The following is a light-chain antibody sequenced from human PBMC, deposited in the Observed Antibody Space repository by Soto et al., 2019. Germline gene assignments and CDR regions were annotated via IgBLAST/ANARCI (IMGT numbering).Light chain of an antibody. CDR1: QSVSTY. CDR2: EAS. CDR3: QQRGHWPRT. Sequence: EIMMTQSPATLSVSPGERATLSCRATQSVSTYLAWYQQKPGQAPRLLIFEASKRATGIPDRISGSGSGTDFTLTISSLEPEDFAVYYCQQRGHWPRTFGQGTKVDIK. J-gene: IGKJ1*01. V-gene: IGKV3-11*01.